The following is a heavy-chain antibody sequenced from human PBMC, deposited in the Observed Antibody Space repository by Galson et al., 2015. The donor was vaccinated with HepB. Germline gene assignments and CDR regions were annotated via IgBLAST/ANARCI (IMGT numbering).Heavy chain of an antibody. D-gene: IGHD2-8*02. J-gene: IGHJ3*02. CDR1: GFIFSNYA. V-gene: IGHV3-23*01. CDR3: AKHYCTGGSFYSVVFYAFDI. CDR2: IGGSDGTK. Sequence: SLRLSCAVSGFIFSNYAMTWVRQAPGKGLEWVATIGGSDGTKDYAASVKGRFTISRDNSRDTLYLQMNSLRAEDTAVYYCAKHYCTGGSFYSVVFYAFDIWGQGTMVTVSS.